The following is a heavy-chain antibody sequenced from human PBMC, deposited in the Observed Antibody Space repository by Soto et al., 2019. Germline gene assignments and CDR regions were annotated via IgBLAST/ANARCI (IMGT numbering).Heavy chain of an antibody. V-gene: IGHV1-3*01. CDR1: GYTFTSYA. CDR2: INAGNGNT. CDR3: ARTSIAVTVAHAFDI. D-gene: IGHD6-19*01. Sequence: QVQLVQSGAEVKKPGASVKVSCKASGYTFTSYAMHWVRQAPGQRRERMGWINAGNGNTKYSQKFQGRVTITRDTSASTAYMELSSLRSEDTAVYYCARTSIAVTVAHAFDIWGQGTMVTVSS. J-gene: IGHJ3*02.